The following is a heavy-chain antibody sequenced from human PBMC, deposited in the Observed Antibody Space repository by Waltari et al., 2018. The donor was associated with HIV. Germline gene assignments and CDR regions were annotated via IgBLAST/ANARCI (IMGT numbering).Heavy chain of an antibody. D-gene: IGHD3-10*01. J-gene: IGHJ2*01. CDR1: GGSLSSHYYF. V-gene: IGHV4-39*01. CDR2: ISHTGGTT. CDR3: ARQRGSGLWYFDL. Sequence: QSQLQESDPGLVTPSETLSLTCPVSGGSLSSHYYFWSWVRQPPGKGLEWIGTISHTGGTTYYNPSLKSRVIISVDTSKDQSSLKLSSMTATDTAVYYCARQRGSGLWYFDLWGRGTLVSVSS.